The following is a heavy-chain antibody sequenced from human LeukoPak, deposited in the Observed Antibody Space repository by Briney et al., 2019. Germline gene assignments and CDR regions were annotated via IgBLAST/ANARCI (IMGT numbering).Heavy chain of an antibody. V-gene: IGHV3-53*01. CDR3: ARGGSSDNGMDV. CDR1: GFTVRSNY. CDR2: IYSGGSI. D-gene: IGHD1-26*01. J-gene: IGHJ6*02. Sequence: GGSLRLSCAASGFTVRSNYMSWVRQAPGKGLEWVSVIYSGGSIYYADSVKGRFTISRDNSKNTLYLQMNSLRAEDTAVYYCARGGSSDNGMDVWGQGTTVTVSS.